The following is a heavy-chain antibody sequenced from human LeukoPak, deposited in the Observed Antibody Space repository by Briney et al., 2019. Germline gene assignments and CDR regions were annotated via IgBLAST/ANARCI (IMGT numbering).Heavy chain of an antibody. CDR1: GGSMSGYY. D-gene: IGHD1-1*01. CDR2: IHYSGST. J-gene: IGHJ5*02. V-gene: IGHV4-59*01. CDR3: ARVESATAAPRGWFDP. Sequence: SETLSLTCTVSGGSMSGYYWIWIRQPPGKGLEWIGYIHYSGSTNYNPSLRSRVSVSIDTSKNQFSLKLTSVTAADTAVYYCARVESATAAPRGWFDPWGQGALVSVSS.